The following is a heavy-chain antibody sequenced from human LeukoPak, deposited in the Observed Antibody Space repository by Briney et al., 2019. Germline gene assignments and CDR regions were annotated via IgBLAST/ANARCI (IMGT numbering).Heavy chain of an antibody. Sequence: ASVKVSCKASGYTFSSYGISWVRQAPGQGLEWMGWISAYNDNTNYAQKLQGRVTMTTHTSTSTAYMELRSLRSDDTAVYYCARSGTQRSYYYGSGSYNFPFDYWGQGTLVTVSS. J-gene: IGHJ4*02. CDR1: GYTFSSYG. V-gene: IGHV1-18*01. CDR2: ISAYNDNT. D-gene: IGHD3-10*01. CDR3: ARSGTQRSYYYGSGSYNFPFDY.